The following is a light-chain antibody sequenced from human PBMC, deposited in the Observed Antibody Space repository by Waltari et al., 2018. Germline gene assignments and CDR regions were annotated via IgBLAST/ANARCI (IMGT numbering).Light chain of an antibody. J-gene: IGLJ2*01. CDR3: QSADSSGAYVV. CDR2: KDT. V-gene: IGLV3-25*03. CDR1: VLPKQY. Sequence: SFELTQPPSVSVSPGQTARITCSGDVLPKQYAHWYQQRPGQAPLLIIYKDTERPSGIPERFSGSRSGTTVTLTISGVLAEDEADYHCQSADSSGAYVVFGGGTKLTVL.